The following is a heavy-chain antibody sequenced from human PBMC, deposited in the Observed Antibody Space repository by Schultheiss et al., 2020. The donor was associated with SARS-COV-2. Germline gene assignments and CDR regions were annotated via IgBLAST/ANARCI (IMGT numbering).Heavy chain of an antibody. J-gene: IGHJ6*02. CDR1: GGSVSSGSYY. D-gene: IGHD5-18*01. Sequence: SQTLSLTCTVSGGSVSSGSYYWSWIRQPPGKGLEWIGYIYYSGSTYYNPSLKSRVTISVDTSKNQVSLKLSSVTAADTAVYYCARVDTAMASYYYYGMDVWGQGTTVTVSS. CDR3: ARVDTAMASYYYYGMDV. V-gene: IGHV4-61*01. CDR2: IYYSGST.